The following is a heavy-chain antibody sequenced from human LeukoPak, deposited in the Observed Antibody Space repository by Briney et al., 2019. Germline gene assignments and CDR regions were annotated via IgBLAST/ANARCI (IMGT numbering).Heavy chain of an antibody. Sequence: SETLSLTCTVSGVSISSYYWSWIRQPPGKGLEWIGYIYYSGSTNYNPSLKSRVTISVDTSKNQFSLKLSSVTAADTAVYYCARLTPLITIFGVVSLNAFDIWGQGTMVTVSS. CDR1: GVSISSYY. CDR2: IYYSGST. CDR3: ARLTPLITIFGVVSLNAFDI. J-gene: IGHJ3*02. D-gene: IGHD3-3*01. V-gene: IGHV4-59*08.